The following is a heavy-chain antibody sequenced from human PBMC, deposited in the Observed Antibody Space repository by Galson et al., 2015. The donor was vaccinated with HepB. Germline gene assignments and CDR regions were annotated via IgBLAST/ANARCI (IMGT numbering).Heavy chain of an antibody. J-gene: IGHJ5*02. Sequence: VKVSCKASGYTFTSYGISWVRQAPGQGLEWMGWISAYNGNTNYAQKLQGRVTMTTDTSTSTAYMELRSLRSDGTAVYYCARDPVLLWFGELYNWFDPWGQGTLVTVSS. CDR1: GYTFTSYG. V-gene: IGHV1-18*04. CDR3: ARDPVLLWFGELYNWFDP. CDR2: ISAYNGNT. D-gene: IGHD3-10*01.